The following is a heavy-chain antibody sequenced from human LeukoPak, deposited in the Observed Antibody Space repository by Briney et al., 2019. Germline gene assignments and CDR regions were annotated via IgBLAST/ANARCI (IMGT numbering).Heavy chain of an antibody. CDR3: ARNSYDNSGDYDIVDAFDI. J-gene: IGHJ3*02. Sequence: PGGSLRLSCAASGFTFSSYWMSWVRQAPGKGLEWVANIKKDGSEKYYVDSVKGRFTISRDNAKTSLYLQMNSLRAEDTAVYYCARNSYDNSGDYDIVDAFDIWGQGTMVTVSS. V-gene: IGHV3-7*01. CDR1: GFTFSSYW. CDR2: IKKDGSEK. D-gene: IGHD3-22*01.